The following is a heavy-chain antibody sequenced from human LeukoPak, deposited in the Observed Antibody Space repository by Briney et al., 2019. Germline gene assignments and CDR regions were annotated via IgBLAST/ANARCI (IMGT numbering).Heavy chain of an antibody. CDR2: IKEDGSEK. J-gene: IGHJ3*01. D-gene: IGHD2-2*01. CDR1: GFTFSTHW. V-gene: IGHV3-7*01. CDR3: VRDQGYCTSASCRGDAFDV. Sequence: GGSLRLSCAASGFTFSTHWMSWVRQAPGKGLEWVAKIKEDGSEKYYVDSVKGGFTISRDNAKNSLYLQMHSLRDEDTAVYYCVRDQGYCTSASCRGDAFDVWGQGSMVSVSS.